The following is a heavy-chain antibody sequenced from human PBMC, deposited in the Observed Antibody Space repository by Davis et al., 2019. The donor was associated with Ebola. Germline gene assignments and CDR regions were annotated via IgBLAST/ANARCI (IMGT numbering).Heavy chain of an antibody. CDR1: GGSISSSSYY. Sequence: SETLSLTCTVSGGSISSSSYYWGWIRQPPGKGLEWIGSIYYSGSTYYNPSLKSRVTISVDTSKNQFSLKLSSVTAADTAVYYCARGLVYYDILTGYGTGDAFDIWGQGTMVTVSS. V-gene: IGHV4-39*07. D-gene: IGHD3-9*01. CDR3: ARGLVYYDILTGYGTGDAFDI. J-gene: IGHJ3*02. CDR2: IYYSGST.